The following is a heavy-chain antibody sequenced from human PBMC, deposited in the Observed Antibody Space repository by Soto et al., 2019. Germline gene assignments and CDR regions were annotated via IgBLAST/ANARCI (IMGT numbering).Heavy chain of an antibody. D-gene: IGHD4-17*01. J-gene: IGHJ4*02. Sequence: PSETLSLTCTVSGGSISNSYWSWIRQSPGKGLEWIGYIYSSGSTNYNPSLKSRVTISVDTSKNQFSLKLSSVTAADTAVYYCARIYGDYFGIDYWGQGTLVTVSS. CDR1: GGSISNSY. CDR2: IYSSGST. V-gene: IGHV4-59*08. CDR3: ARIYGDYFGIDY.